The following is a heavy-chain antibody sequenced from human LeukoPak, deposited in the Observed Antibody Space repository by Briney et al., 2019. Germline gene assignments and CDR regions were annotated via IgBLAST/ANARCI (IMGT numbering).Heavy chain of an antibody. J-gene: IGHJ3*01. V-gene: IGHV4-30-4*02. CDR2: IRTSGST. CDR3: ARDPRGGAGASFDV. CDR1: GVSISSGDSF. D-gene: IGHD2-21*01. Sequence: PSDTLSLTCSVSGVSISSGDSFWIWIRQSAGRALEWFGYIRTSGSTLYNVSLKSRVTISADASRNQFSLKLDSVTAADTAVYFCARDPRGGAGASFDVWGRGRMVTVSS.